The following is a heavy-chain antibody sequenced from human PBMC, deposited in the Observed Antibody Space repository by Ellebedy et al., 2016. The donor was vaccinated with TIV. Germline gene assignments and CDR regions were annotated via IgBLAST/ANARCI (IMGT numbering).Heavy chain of an antibody. CDR1: GLTFTNAW. D-gene: IGHD3-10*01. CDR2: IKSKTDGGA. CDR3: STGEYYYGSGSYHKRAYGMDV. J-gene: IGHJ6*02. Sequence: GESLKISCAASGLTFTNAWMNWVRLAPGKGLEWVGRIKSKTDGGAVYAAPVKGRVTISRDDSKKTLYLQMNSLETEDTAVYYCSTGEYYYGSGSYHKRAYGMDVWGQGTTVTVSS. V-gene: IGHV3-15*01.